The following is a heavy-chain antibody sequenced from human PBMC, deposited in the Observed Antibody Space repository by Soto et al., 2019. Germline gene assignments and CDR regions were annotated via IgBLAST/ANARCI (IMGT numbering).Heavy chain of an antibody. J-gene: IGHJ4*02. V-gene: IGHV1-3*01. CDR2: INAGNGNT. D-gene: IGHD2-2*01. Sequence: GASLKVSCKASGYTFTSYAMHWVRQAPGQRLEWMGWINAGNGNTKYSQKFQGRVTITRDTSASTAYMELSSLRSEDTAVYYCARAYCSSTSCYAGANDYWGQGTLVTVSS. CDR1: GYTFTSYA. CDR3: ARAYCSSTSCYAGANDY.